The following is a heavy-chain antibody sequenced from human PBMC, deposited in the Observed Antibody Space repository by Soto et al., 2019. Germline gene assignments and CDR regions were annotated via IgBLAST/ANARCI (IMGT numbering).Heavy chain of an antibody. CDR1: GSSLTTARVG. Sequence: QITLKESGPTLVKPTQTPTLTCTFSGSSLTTARVGVGWIRQPPGEALEWLAVIFWVDSKTYRPSLESRLTITKDTSKNQVALTMTNMDSLDTATYYCAHAYGGRSLCWGQGTVVTVSP. CDR3: AHAYGGRSLC. V-gene: IGHV2-5*02. CDR2: IFWVDSK. D-gene: IGHD1-26*01. J-gene: IGHJ4*02.